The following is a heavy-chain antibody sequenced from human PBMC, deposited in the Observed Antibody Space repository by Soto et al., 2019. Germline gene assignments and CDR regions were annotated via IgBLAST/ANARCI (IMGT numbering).Heavy chain of an antibody. CDR3: AREHLAYCGGDCYLPFDY. Sequence: GGSLRLSCAASGFTFSSYWMHWVRQAPGKGLLWVSRINSDGSSTSYADSVKGRFTISRDNAKNTLYLQMNSLRAEDTAVYYCAREHLAYCGGDCYLPFDYWGQGTLVTVSS. V-gene: IGHV3-74*01. J-gene: IGHJ4*02. CDR2: INSDGSST. CDR1: GFTFSSYW. D-gene: IGHD2-21*02.